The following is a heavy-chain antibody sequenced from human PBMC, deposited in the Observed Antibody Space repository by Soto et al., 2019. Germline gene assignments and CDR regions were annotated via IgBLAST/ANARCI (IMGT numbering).Heavy chain of an antibody. CDR2: IYHSGST. D-gene: IGHD3-10*01. CDR1: GGSISSGGYS. J-gene: IGHJ4*02. Sequence: PSETLSLTCAVSGGSISSGGYSWSWIRQPPGKGLEWIGYIYHSGSTYYNPSLKSRVTISVDRSKNQFSLKLSSVTAADTAVYYCARGGGSRSYYEAGFDYWGQGTLVTVSS. V-gene: IGHV4-30-2*01. CDR3: ARGGGSRSYYEAGFDY.